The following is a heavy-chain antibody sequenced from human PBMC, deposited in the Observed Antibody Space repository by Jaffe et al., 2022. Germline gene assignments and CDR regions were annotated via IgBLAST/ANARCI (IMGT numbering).Heavy chain of an antibody. CDR2: ISSSSSTI. CDR1: GFTFSSYS. V-gene: IGHV3-48*01. J-gene: IGHJ3*02. Sequence: EVQLVESGGGLVQPGGSLRLSCAASGFTFSSYSMNWVRQAPGKGLEWVSYISSSSSTIYYADSVKGRFTISRDNAKNSLYLQMNSLRAEDTAVYYCATTRKAYDYIWGSYRYTGGQLDAFDIWGQGTMVTVSS. CDR3: ATTRKAYDYIWGSYRYTGGQLDAFDI. D-gene: IGHD3-16*02.